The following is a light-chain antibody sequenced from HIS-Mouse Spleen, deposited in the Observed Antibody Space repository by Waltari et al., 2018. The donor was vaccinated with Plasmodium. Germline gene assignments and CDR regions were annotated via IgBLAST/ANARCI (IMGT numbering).Light chain of an antibody. CDR2: DAS. Sequence: EIVLTQSPATLTLSPEERATLSCRASKSVSSYLAWYQQKPGQAPRLLIYDASNRATGIPARFSGSGSGTDFTLTISSLEPEDFAVYYCQQRSNSFGPGTKVDIK. J-gene: IGKJ3*01. V-gene: IGKV3-11*01. CDR3: QQRSNS. CDR1: KSVSSY.